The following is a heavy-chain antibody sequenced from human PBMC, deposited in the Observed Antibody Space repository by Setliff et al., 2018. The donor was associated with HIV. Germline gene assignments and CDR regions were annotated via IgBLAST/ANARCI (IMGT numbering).Heavy chain of an antibody. CDR2: IVVGSGNT. V-gene: IGHV1-58*02. Sequence: GASVKVSCKASGFTFTSSAMQWVRQARGQRLEWIGWIVVGSGNTNYAQKFQERVTITRDTSTSTVYMELSSLRSEDTAVYYCARPQWELGVDYCGMDVWGQGTTVTVSS. D-gene: IGHD1-26*01. CDR1: GFTFTSSA. J-gene: IGHJ6*02. CDR3: ARPQWELGVDYCGMDV.